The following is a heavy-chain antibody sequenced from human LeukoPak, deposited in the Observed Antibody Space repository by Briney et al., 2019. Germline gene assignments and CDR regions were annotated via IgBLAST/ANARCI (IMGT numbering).Heavy chain of an antibody. CDR1: GFTLRSYA. V-gene: IGHV3-21*01. Sequence: PGGSLRLSCAASGFTLRSYAMGWVRQAPGKGLEWVSSISSSSSYIYYADSVKGRFTISRDNAKNSLYLQMNSLRAEDTAVYYCARDRAAVAVEVIDYWGQGTLVTVSS. J-gene: IGHJ4*02. CDR3: ARDRAAVAVEVIDY. D-gene: IGHD6-19*01. CDR2: ISSSSSYI.